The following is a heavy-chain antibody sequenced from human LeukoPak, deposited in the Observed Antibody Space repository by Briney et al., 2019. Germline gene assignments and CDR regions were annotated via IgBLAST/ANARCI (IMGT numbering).Heavy chain of an antibody. CDR2: ISYDGSNK. J-gene: IGHJ4*02. CDR3: ARDEGYCSGGSCYCDY. Sequence: GGSLRLSCAASGFTFSSYGMHWVRQAPGKGLEWVAVISYDGSNKYYADSVKGRFTISRDNSKNTLYLQMNSLRAEDTAVYYCARDEGYCSGGSCYCDYWGQGTLVTVSS. V-gene: IGHV3-30*03. D-gene: IGHD2-15*01. CDR1: GFTFSSYG.